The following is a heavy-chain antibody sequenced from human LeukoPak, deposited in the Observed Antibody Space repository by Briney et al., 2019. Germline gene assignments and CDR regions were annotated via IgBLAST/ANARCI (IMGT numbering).Heavy chain of an antibody. Sequence: PGGSLRLSCAASDFTVSSYFMSWVRQAPGKGLEWVSVIHSGGSTLYADSVKGRFTISRHNSKNTLYLQVNGLRPEDTAVYFCARGGSSGNDYSSFDIWGQGTMVTVSS. CDR2: IHSGGST. V-gene: IGHV3-53*04. D-gene: IGHD5-12*01. J-gene: IGHJ3*02. CDR3: ARGGSSGNDYSSFDI. CDR1: DFTVSSYF.